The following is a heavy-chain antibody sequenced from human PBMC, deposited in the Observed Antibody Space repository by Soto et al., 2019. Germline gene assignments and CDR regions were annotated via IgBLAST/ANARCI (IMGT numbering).Heavy chain of an antibody. CDR2: ISASNGNT. D-gene: IGHD2-15*01. CDR3: ARDAVRYCRDGGCYRGYYYIAMDV. J-gene: IGHJ6*02. CDR1: GYTFTSYG. Sequence: QVRLVQSGAEVKNSGASVKVSCKASGYTFTSYGFSWVRQAPGQGLEWMGWISASNGNTNYAQKLQGRVTMTTDTSTGTAYMELRSLKSDDTATYYGARDAVRYCRDGGCYRGYYYIAMDVWGQGTTVTVS. V-gene: IGHV1-18*01.